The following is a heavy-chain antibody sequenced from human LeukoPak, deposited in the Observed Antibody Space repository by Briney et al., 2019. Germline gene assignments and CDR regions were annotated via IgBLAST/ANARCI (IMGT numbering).Heavy chain of an antibody. CDR3: ATDRFRDTANYYFDY. CDR2: VDPEDGET. CDR1: GYTFTDYY. D-gene: IGHD5-18*01. V-gene: IGHV1-69-2*01. Sequence: ASVKVSCKASGYTFTDYYMHWVQQAPGKGLEWMGRVDPEDGETIYAEKFQGRVTITADTSTDTAYMELSSLRSEDTAVYYCATDRFRDTANYYFDYWGQGTLVTVSS. J-gene: IGHJ4*02.